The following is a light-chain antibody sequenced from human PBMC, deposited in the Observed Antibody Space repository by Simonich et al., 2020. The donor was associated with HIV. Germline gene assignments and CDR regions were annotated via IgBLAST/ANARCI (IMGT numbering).Light chain of an antibody. V-gene: IGLV3-10*01. Sequence: SYELTQPPSVSVSPGQTARLTCSGDALPKKYAYWYKQKSGQASVLVIYEDSKRPSGIPERFSGSSSGTMATLTISGAQVEDEADYYCYSTDSSGNHRVFGGGTKLTVL. CDR1: ALPKKY. CDR3: YSTDSSGNHRV. J-gene: IGLJ2*01. CDR2: EDS.